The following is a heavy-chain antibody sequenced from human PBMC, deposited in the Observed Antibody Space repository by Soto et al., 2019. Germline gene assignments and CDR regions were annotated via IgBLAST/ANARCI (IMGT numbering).Heavy chain of an antibody. CDR3: ATELGENPASPFDA. CDR2: IIPLFGTA. Sequence: QVQLVQSGADVKKPGSSVKVSCQASGVTCSSEPLGWVRQAPGPGLEWVGGIIPLFGTASYAQKFQGRVTITADESTSTVYMELSSLRSDDTAVYFCATELGENPASPFDAWGQGTLVTVSS. D-gene: IGHD3-10*01. CDR1: GVTCSSEP. J-gene: IGHJ4*02. V-gene: IGHV1-69*01.